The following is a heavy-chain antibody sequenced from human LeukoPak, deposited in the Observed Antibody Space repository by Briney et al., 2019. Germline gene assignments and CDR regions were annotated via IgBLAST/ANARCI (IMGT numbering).Heavy chain of an antibody. V-gene: IGHV3-7*01. CDR3: ARGPSGYHNT. Sequence: GGSLRLSCAASGFTFSSHWMSWVRQAPGKGLEWVANIKKDGSEKYYVDAVKGRFTISRDNSKNTLYLQMNSLRAGDTAVYYCARGPSGYHNTGGQGTLVTVSS. J-gene: IGHJ4*02. CDR2: IKKDGSEK. D-gene: IGHD5-12*01. CDR1: GFTFSSHW.